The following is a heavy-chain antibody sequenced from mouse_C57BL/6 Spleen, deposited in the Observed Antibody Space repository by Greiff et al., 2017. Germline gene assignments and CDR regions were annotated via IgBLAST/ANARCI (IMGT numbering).Heavy chain of an antibody. CDR2: INPSTGGT. D-gene: IGHD2-5*01. Sequence: EVKLQQSGPELVKPGASVKISCKASGYSFTGYYMNWVKQSPEKSLEWIGEINPSTGGTTSNQKFKAKATLTVDKSSSTAYMQLKSLTSEDSAVYYCARDYSNLNFDVWGTGTTVTVSS. J-gene: IGHJ1*03. CDR3: ARDYSNLNFDV. CDR1: GYSFTGYY. V-gene: IGHV1-42*01.